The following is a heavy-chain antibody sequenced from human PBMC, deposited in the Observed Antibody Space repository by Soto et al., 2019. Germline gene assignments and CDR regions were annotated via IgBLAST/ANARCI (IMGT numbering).Heavy chain of an antibody. D-gene: IGHD4-17*01. CDR2: IYSGGST. V-gene: IGHV3-53*04. CDR3: ERDFRPPYGVRYFDY. Sequence: EVQLVESGGGLVQPGGSLRLSCAASGFTVSSNYMSWVRQAPGKGLEWVSVIYSGGSTYYAVSVKGRFTISRHNSKNTLYLLMNSLRAEDTAVYYCERDFRPPYGVRYFDYWGQGTLVTVSS. J-gene: IGHJ4*02. CDR1: GFTVSSNY.